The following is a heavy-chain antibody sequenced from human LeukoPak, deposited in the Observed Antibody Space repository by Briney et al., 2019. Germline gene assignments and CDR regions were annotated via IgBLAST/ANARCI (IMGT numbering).Heavy chain of an antibody. CDR1: GFTSNNAW. D-gene: IGHD6-13*01. V-gene: IGHV3-15*01. J-gene: IGHJ4*02. Sequence: GGSLRLSCAASGFTSNNAWMNWVRQAPGKGLEWVGRIRSETDGGTTDYAAPVKGRFTISRDDSENTLFLQMNSLKAEDTAVYYCTTKYGISTTGLDYWGQGTLVTVSS. CDR3: TTKYGISTTGLDY. CDR2: IRSETDGGTT.